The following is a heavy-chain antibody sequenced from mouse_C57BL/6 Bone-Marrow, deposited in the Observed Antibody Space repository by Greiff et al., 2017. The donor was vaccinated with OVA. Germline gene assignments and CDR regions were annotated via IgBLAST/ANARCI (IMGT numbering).Heavy chain of an antibody. J-gene: IGHJ3*01. CDR1: GYTFTSYG. CDR2: IYPRSGNT. V-gene: IGHV1-81*01. Sequence: QVQLKESGAELARPGASVKLSCKASGYTFTSYGISWVKQRTGQGLEWIGEIYPRSGNTYYNEKFKGKATLTADKSSSTAYMELRSLTSEDSAVYFCARLAIYYGSSSFAYWGQGTLVTVSA. D-gene: IGHD1-1*01. CDR3: ARLAIYYGSSSFAY.